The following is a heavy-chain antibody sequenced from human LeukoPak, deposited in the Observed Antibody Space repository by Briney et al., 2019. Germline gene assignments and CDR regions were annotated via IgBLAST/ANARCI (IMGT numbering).Heavy chain of an antibody. CDR2: IYYSGST. CDR3: ARSSLMVGATLFDY. D-gene: IGHD1-26*01. Sequence: SETLSLTCTVSGGSISSYYWSWIRQPPGKGLEWIGYIYYSGSTNYSPSLRSRVTLSLDTSKNQFSLKLGSVTAADTAVYYCARSSLMVGATLFDYWGQGTLVTVSS. V-gene: IGHV4-59*08. CDR1: GGSISSYY. J-gene: IGHJ4*02.